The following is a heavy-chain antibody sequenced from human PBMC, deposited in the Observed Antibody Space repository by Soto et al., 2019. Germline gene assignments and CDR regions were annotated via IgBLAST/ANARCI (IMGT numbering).Heavy chain of an antibody. CDR3: ARAWGRVFDS. CDR1: GGSISSYY. CDR2: IYYSGST. V-gene: IGHV4-59*01. D-gene: IGHD3-16*01. J-gene: IGHJ4*02. Sequence: QVQLQESGPGLVKPSETLSLTCTVSGGSISSYYWSWIRQPPGKGLEWIGYIYYSGSTNYNPSLKSRVTISVDTSKNQFSLKLSSVTAADTAVYYCARAWGRVFDSWGQGTLVNVSS.